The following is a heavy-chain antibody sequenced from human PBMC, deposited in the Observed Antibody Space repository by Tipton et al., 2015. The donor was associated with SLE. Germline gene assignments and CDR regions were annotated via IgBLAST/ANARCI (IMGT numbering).Heavy chain of an antibody. CDR1: GFTFDDYG. Sequence: RSLRLSCATSGFTFDDYGMHWVRQAPGKGLEWVTGLSWNSGRLGQADSVKGRFTVSRDNAKNSLYLQMNSLRAEDTAVYYCARDMSGTTVWGQGTLVTVSS. CDR3: ARDMSGTTV. D-gene: IGHD1-7*01. V-gene: IGHV3-9*01. CDR2: LSWNSGRL. J-gene: IGHJ4*02.